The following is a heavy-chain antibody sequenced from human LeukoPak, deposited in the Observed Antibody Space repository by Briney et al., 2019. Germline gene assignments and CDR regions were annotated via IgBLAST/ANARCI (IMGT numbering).Heavy chain of an antibody. Sequence: SVKVSCKTSGYTFTGYYMHWVRQAPGQGLEWMGGIIPIFGTANYAQKFQGRVTITADESTSTAYMELSSLRSEDTAVYYCARGYCSSTSCYAGLDPWGQGTLVTVSS. CDR2: IIPIFGTA. D-gene: IGHD2-2*01. V-gene: IGHV1-69*13. CDR1: GYTFTGYY. CDR3: ARGYCSSTSCYAGLDP. J-gene: IGHJ5*02.